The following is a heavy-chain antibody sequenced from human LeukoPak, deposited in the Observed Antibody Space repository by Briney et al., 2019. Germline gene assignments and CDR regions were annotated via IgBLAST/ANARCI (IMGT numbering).Heavy chain of an antibody. D-gene: IGHD1-26*01. Sequence: SETLSLTCGVSGGSFSGYYCNWIRQAPGKGLEWIGEINHNGSTSSNPSLKSRVTMSVDTSKSRFSLKLNSATAADTAVYYCVRGFLGLNGGVWGQGTTVTVSS. V-gene: IGHV4-34*01. CDR2: INHNGST. J-gene: IGHJ6*02. CDR3: VRGFLGLNGGV. CDR1: GGSFSGYY.